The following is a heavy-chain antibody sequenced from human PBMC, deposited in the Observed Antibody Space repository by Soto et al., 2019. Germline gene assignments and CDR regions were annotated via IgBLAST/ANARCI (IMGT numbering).Heavy chain of an antibody. CDR2: ISYNGISI. CDR3: ARAPGHNYGPDY. CDR1: GFIFSNYA. Sequence: GGSLRLSCAGSGFIFSNYAIHWVRQAPGKGLEWVAVISYNGISIYYADSVKGRLTISRDNSKDTLYLQMSGLTPEDTALYYCARAPGHNYGPDYWGQGTLVTVSS. V-gene: IGHV3-30-3*01. J-gene: IGHJ4*02. D-gene: IGHD3-10*01.